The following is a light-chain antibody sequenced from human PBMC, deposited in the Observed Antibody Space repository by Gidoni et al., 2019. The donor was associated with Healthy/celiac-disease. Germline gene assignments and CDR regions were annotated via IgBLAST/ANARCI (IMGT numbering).Light chain of an antibody. Sequence: EIVLTQSPGTLSLSPWERATLSCRASQSVSSSYLAWYQQTPGQAPSLLIYGASSRATGIPDRFSGSGSVTDFALTISRLEPEDFAVYYCQQYGSSITFGQGTRLEIK. V-gene: IGKV3-20*01. CDR3: QQYGSSIT. CDR1: QSVSSSY. CDR2: GAS. J-gene: IGKJ5*01.